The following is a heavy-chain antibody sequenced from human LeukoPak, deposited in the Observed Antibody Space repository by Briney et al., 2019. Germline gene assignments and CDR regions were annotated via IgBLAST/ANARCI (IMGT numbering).Heavy chain of an antibody. V-gene: IGHV5-51*01. Sequence: GESLKIPCKASGYIFTRHWILWVRQMPAKGLDCMVIIYPLYSDARYSPSVEHQVTMSIDKHIITAFLPVISLKASDTAIYYCATLREQEFDEYYFDTWGQGTLVAVSS. CDR1: GYIFTRHW. CDR3: ATLREQEFDEYYFDT. D-gene: IGHD1/OR15-1a*01. CDR2: IYPLYSDA. J-gene: IGHJ4*02.